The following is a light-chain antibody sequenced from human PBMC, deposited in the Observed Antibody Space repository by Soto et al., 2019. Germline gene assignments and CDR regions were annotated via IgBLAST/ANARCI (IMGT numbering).Light chain of an antibody. CDR3: QQRSNWPSIT. CDR1: QSVGSN. Sequence: EIVLTQSPGTLSLSPGERATLSCRASQSVGSNLLAWYQQKPGQAPRLLIYDASNRATGIPARFSGSGSGTDFTLTINSLEPEDFAVYYCQQRSNWPSITFGQGTRLEI. J-gene: IGKJ5*01. CDR2: DAS. V-gene: IGKV3-11*01.